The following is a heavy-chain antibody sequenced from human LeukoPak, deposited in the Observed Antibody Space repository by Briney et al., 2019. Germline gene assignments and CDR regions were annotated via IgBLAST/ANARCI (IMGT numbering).Heavy chain of an antibody. CDR2: VKQDGSER. CDR1: RFTFSSYW. CDR3: AREGAYYLDS. J-gene: IGHJ4*02. D-gene: IGHD4/OR15-4a*01. V-gene: IGHV3-7*01. Sequence: VGALRLSCAASRFTFSSYWMSWVRQAPGEGLWWVANVKQDGSERYYVGSVRGRFTISRDNAKNSLYLQMNSLRAEDTAVYYCAREGAYYLDSWGQGTLVAVSS.